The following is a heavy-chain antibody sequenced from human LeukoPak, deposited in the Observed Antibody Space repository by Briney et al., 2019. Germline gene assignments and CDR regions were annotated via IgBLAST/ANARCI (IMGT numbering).Heavy chain of an antibody. D-gene: IGHD3-22*01. CDR3: ARDRWAYYDSSGYFNWFDP. Sequence: SVKVSCKASGGTFSSYAISWVRQAPGRGLEWMGGIIPIFGTANYAQKFQGRVTITADESTSTAYMELSSLRSEDTAVYYCARDRWAYYDSSGYFNWFDPWGQGTLVTVSS. J-gene: IGHJ5*02. CDR2: IIPIFGTA. CDR1: GGTFSSYA. V-gene: IGHV1-69*13.